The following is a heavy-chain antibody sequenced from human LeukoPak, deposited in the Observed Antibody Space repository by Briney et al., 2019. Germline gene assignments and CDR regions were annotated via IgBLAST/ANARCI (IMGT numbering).Heavy chain of an antibody. D-gene: IGHD4-17*01. V-gene: IGHV3-64D*06. CDR2: ISSNGGST. Sequence: PGGSQRLSCSASGFTFSRFGMHWVRQAPGKGLESVSGISSNGGSTYYADYVKGRFSISRDTSKNTLYLQMSSLRGEDTAVYYCVKGLTTVTSAFDYWGRGTLVTVSS. CDR3: VKGLTTVTSAFDY. CDR1: GFTFSRFG. J-gene: IGHJ4*02.